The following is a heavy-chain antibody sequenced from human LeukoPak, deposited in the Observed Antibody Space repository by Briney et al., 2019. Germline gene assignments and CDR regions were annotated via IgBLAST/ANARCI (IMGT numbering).Heavy chain of an antibody. D-gene: IGHD6-19*01. CDR1: GGTFSSYA. Sequence: SVKVSCNASGGTFSSYAISWVRQAPGQGLEWMGRIIPIFGTANYAQKFQGRVTITTDESTSTAYMELSSLRSEDTAVYYCARSGTPQWLVRDWGQGTLVTVSS. CDR3: ARSGTPQWLVRD. V-gene: IGHV1-69*05. CDR2: IIPIFGTA. J-gene: IGHJ4*02.